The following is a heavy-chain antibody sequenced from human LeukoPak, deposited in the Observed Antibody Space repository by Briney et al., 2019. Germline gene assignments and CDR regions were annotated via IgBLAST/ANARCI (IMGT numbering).Heavy chain of an antibody. CDR2: IIPILGIA. J-gene: IGHJ4*02. D-gene: IGHD6-19*01. Sequence: SVKVSCKASGGTFSSYAISWVRQAPGQGLEWMGRIIPILGIANYAQKFQGRVTLTTDTSTSTGYMELRSLRSDDTAVYYCARVKSYSSGWDYWGQGTLVTVSS. CDR1: GGTFSSYA. CDR3: ARVKSYSSGWDY. V-gene: IGHV1-69*04.